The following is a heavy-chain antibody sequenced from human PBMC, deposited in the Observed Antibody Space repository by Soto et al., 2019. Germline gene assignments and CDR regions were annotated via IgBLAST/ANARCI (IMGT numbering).Heavy chain of an antibody. D-gene: IGHD2-15*01. CDR1: GGTFSSYA. CDR3: AIGYCSGGSCNYYGMDV. J-gene: IGHJ6*02. V-gene: IGHV1-69*13. Sequence: SVKVSCKASGGTFSSYAISWVRQAPGQGLEWMGGIIPIFGTANYAQKFQGRVTITADESTSTAYMELSSLRSEDTAVYYCAIGYCSGGSCNYYGMDVWGQGTTVTV. CDR2: IIPIFGTA.